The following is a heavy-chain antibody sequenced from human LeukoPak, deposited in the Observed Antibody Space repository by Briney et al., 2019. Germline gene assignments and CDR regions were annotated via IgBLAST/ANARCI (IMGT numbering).Heavy chain of an antibody. Sequence: SGTLSLTCAVSGGSISSSNWWSWVRQPPGKGLEWIGEIYHSGSTNYNPSLKSRVIISVDKSKNQFSLRLTSVTAADTAVYYCARVRYDFWSGYHNWFDPWGQGTLVTVSS. J-gene: IGHJ5*02. V-gene: IGHV4-4*02. D-gene: IGHD3-3*01. CDR3: ARVRYDFWSGYHNWFDP. CDR1: GGSISSSNW. CDR2: IYHSGST.